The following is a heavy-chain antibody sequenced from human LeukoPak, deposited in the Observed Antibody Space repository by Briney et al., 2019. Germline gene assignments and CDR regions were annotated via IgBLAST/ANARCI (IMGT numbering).Heavy chain of an antibody. D-gene: IGHD2-15*01. CDR3: ADLGYCSGGSCSSTDSY. CDR1: GFSFSNYW. J-gene: IGHJ4*02. V-gene: IGHV3-74*01. CDR2: INSDGSTT. Sequence: SGGSLRLSCAASGFSFSNYWMHWVRQAPGKGLVWVSRINSDGSTTDYADSVKGRFTISRDNAKNTLYLQMNSLRAEDTAVYYCADLGYCSGGSCSSTDSYWGQGTLVTVSS.